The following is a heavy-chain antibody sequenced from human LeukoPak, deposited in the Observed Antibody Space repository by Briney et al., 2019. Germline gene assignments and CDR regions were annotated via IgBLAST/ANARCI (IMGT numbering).Heavy chain of an antibody. CDR1: GGFISSSSYY. V-gene: IGHV4-39*01. Sequence: SETLSLTCTVSGGFISSSSYYWGWIRQPPGKVLEWIGSIYYSGSTNYNPSLKSRVTISIDTSKNHFSLKLSSVTAADTAVYYCARHGDYYDSSGYYRFDYWGQGTLVTVSS. J-gene: IGHJ4*02. CDR2: IYYSGST. CDR3: ARHGDYYDSSGYYRFDY. D-gene: IGHD3-22*01.